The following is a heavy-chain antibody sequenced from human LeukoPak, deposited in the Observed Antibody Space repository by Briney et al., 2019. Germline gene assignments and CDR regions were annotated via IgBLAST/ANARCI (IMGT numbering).Heavy chain of an antibody. Sequence: ASVKVSCKASGGTFTHYVISWVRQAPGQGLEWMGGIAPISGTPLYSQRFQGRVTISADTSTNTAYMEMSSVTSEDTAVYYCASFSMVTSYYYYYYMDVWGKGTTVTVSS. CDR2: IAPISGTP. CDR1: GGTFTHYV. V-gene: IGHV1-69*06. J-gene: IGHJ6*03. CDR3: ASFSMVTSYYYYYYMDV. D-gene: IGHD5-18*01.